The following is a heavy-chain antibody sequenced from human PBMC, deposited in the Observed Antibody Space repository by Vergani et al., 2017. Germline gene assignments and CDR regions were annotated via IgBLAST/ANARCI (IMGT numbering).Heavy chain of an antibody. J-gene: IGHJ4*02. CDR3: ARAVSTTVGDPPGY. CDR2: IWHDGSNE. D-gene: IGHD4-23*01. V-gene: IGHV3-33*01. Sequence: QVQLVESGGGVVQPGKSLSLSCETSGFIFSDYVMHWVRQAPGKGLEWVAGIWHDGSNEKYVDSVQGRFTISRENAKNSLYLQMNSLRAGDTAIYYCARAVSTTVGDPPGYWGQGTLVTVSS. CDR1: GFIFSDYV.